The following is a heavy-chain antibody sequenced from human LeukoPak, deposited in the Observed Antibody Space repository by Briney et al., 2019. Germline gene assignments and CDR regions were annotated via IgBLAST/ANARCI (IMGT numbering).Heavy chain of an antibody. J-gene: IGHJ6*02. D-gene: IGHD3-3*01. V-gene: IGHV1-18*01. CDR1: GYTFTSYG. CDR2: ISAYNGNT. Sequence: EASVKVSCKASGYTFTSYGISWVRQAPGQGLEWMGWISAYNGNTNYAQKLQGRVTMTTHTSTSTAYMELRSLRSDDTAVYYCARDNGYYDFWSGSAAFYYYYYGMDVWGQGTTVTVSS. CDR3: ARDNGYYDFWSGSAAFYYYYYGMDV.